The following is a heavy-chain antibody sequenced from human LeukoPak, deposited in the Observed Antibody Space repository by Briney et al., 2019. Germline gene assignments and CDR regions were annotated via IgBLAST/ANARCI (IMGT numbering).Heavy chain of an antibody. V-gene: IGHV1-69*05. CDR1: GGTFNNSA. Sequence: ASVKVSCETSGGTFNNSAISWVRQAPGQGLEWRGGIMPLFGTAGYAQKFQGRVTITKDESTRTVYLELTSLTSDDTAVYYCARDVHGDCGSGWFDPWGQGTLVSVSS. J-gene: IGHJ5*02. D-gene: IGHD2-21*02. CDR2: IMPLFGTA. CDR3: ARDVHGDCGSGWFDP.